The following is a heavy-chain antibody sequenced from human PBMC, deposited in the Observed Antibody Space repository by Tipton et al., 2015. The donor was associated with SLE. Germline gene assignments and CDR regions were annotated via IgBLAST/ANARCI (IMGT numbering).Heavy chain of an antibody. CDR2: VSGSGGDT. J-gene: IGHJ6*02. D-gene: IGHD3-10*01. Sequence: SLRLSCAASGFTFSDYYMSWIRQPPGKGLEWVSTVSGSGGDTYYADSVKGRFTISRDNSKNTLYLQMNSLRAEDSAVYYCAGSDRYYYAMGVWGQGTMVTVSS. V-gene: IGHV3-23*01. CDR1: GFTFSDYY. CDR3: AGSDRYYYAMGV.